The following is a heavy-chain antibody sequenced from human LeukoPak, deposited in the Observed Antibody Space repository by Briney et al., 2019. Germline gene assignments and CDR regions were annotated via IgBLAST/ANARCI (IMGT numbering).Heavy chain of an antibody. D-gene: IGHD3-10*01. CDR2: ISYDGSKK. Sequence: GGSLRLSCAASGFTFSSYGMHWVRQAPGKGLEWVTFISYDGSKKYYADSVKGRFTISRDNSKNTLYLQMNSLRAEDTAVYYCARDLGGSYLYYYYYYGMDVWGQGTTVTVSS. CDR3: ARDLGGSYLYYYYYYGMDV. J-gene: IGHJ6*02. CDR1: GFTFSSYG. V-gene: IGHV3-30*03.